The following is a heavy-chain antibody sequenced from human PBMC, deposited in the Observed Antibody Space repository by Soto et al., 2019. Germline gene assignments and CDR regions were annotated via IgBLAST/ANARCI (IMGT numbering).Heavy chain of an antibody. D-gene: IGHD5-18*01. CDR3: AAHTWDTGMPSGY. V-gene: IGHV1-18*01. CDR2: IGGYKGNT. J-gene: IGHJ4*02. CDR1: GYTFTNYG. Sequence: QVQLVQSGAEVREPGASVKVSCKASGYTFTNYGVSWVRQAPGQGLEWMGWIGGYKGNTNYAQKLQGRVTVTTDTSTSTAYVERRSLGSDDTAVYYCAAHTWDTGMPSGYWGQGTLVTVSS.